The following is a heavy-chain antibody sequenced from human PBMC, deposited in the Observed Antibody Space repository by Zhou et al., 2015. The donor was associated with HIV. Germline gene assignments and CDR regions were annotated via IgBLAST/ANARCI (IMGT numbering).Heavy chain of an antibody. Sequence: EVQLVESGGGLVKPGGSLRLSCAASGFTFSNAWMSWVRQAPGKGLEWVGRIKSKTDGETTDYAAPVKGRFTISRHDSKNTLYLQMNSLKTEDTAVYYCTTGTILDPWGQGTLVTVSS. V-gene: IGHV3-15*01. CDR3: TTGTILDP. CDR2: IKSKTDGETT. D-gene: IGHD3-9*01. J-gene: IGHJ5*02. CDR1: GFTFSNAW.